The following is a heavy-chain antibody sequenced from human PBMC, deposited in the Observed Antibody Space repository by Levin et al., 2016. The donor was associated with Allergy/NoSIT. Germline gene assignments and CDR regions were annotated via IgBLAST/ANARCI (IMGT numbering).Heavy chain of an antibody. CDR1: GFTFSSYA. CDR2: ISWDGSST. CDR3: AKDSVMGTSTGPDV. V-gene: IGHV3-43D*03. D-gene: IGHD1-7*01. Sequence: GGSLRLSCAASGFTFSSYAMSWVRQAPGRGLEWVCVISWDGSSTHYADSVKGRFTISRDNSKNFLYLEMNNLRTDDTAFYYCAKDSVMGTSTGPDVWGQGTTVTVSS. J-gene: IGHJ6*02.